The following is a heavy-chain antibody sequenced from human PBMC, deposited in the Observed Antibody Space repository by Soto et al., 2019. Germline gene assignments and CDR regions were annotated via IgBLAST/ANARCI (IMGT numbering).Heavy chain of an antibody. J-gene: IGHJ4*02. Sequence: EVQLVESGGGLVKPGGSLRLSCAASGFTFSNAWMSWVRQAPGKGLEWVGRIKSKTDGGTTDYAAPVKGRFTISRDDSKNTLDPQMNSLKTEDTAVYYCTTEDSCYDLFDYWGQGTLVTVSS. CDR1: GFTFSNAW. D-gene: IGHD5-12*01. CDR2: IKSKTDGGTT. CDR3: TTEDSCYDLFDY. V-gene: IGHV3-15*01.